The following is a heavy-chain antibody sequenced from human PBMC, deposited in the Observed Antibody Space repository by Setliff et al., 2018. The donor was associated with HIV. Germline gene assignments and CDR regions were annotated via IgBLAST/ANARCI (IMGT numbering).Heavy chain of an antibody. J-gene: IGHJ4*01. CDR1: GGSISRGGRY. CDR2: VYYDGES. D-gene: IGHD3-3*01. V-gene: IGHV4-31*03. CDR3: ASALVGGASPFDY. Sequence: PSETLSLTCTVSGGSISRGGRYWGWVRQHPGRGLGWVGYVYYDGESFYNPSLRGRITILQDKSKNQLSLEVRSVTAADTAIYYCASALVGGASPFDYWGQGALVTVSS.